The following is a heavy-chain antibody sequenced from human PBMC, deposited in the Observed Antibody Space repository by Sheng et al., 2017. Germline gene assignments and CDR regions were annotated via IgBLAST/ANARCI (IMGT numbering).Heavy chain of an antibody. D-gene: IGHD3-22*01. CDR2: TSTTGSHV. V-gene: IGHV3-21*01. J-gene: IGHJ3*01. Sequence: VQLVESGGGVVQPGRSLRLSCEASGFTFSSHAIHWVRQAPGKGLEWVSSTSTTGSHVNYGESVKGRFSISRDNAKNSLFLQMNSLRAEDTAVYYCARDSTYYYDSSGYYSLDGFDLWGQGTMVIVSS. CDR1: GFTFSSHA. CDR3: ARDSTYYYDSSGYYSLDGFDL.